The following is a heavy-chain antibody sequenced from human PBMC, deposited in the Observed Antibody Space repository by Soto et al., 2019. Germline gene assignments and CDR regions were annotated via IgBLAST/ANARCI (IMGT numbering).Heavy chain of an antibody. CDR2: ISGSGRNT. CDR3: AKGSLISRVVPYYFDY. V-gene: IGHV3-23*01. J-gene: IGHJ4*02. CDR1: GFTFSSNG. Sequence: PGGSLRLSCATSGFTFSSNGMSWVRQAPGKGLDWVSGISGSGRNTYYADSVKGRFTISRDNSKNTLYLQMNSLRAEDTAVYYCAKGSLISRVVPYYFDYWGQGTLVTVSS. D-gene: IGHD3-3*02.